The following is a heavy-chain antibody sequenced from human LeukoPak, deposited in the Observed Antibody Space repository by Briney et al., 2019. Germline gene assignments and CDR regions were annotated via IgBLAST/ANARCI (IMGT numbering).Heavy chain of an antibody. CDR1: GYSISSGYY. J-gene: IGHJ4*02. CDR3: ARLRVVTRFDY. V-gene: IGHV4-38-2*01. Sequence: PSETLSLTCAVSGYSISSGYYWGWIRQPPGKGLEWIGSIYYSGSTYYNPSLKSRVTISVDTSKNQFSLKLSSVTAADTAVYYCARLRVVTRFDYWGQGTLVTVSS. CDR2: IYYSGST. D-gene: IGHD3-3*01.